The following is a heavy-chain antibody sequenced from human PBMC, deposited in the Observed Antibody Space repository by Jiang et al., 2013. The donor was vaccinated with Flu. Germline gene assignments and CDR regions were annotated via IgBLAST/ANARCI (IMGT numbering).Heavy chain of an antibody. J-gene: IGHJ4*02. CDR3: ARGMRYYYDGSGPELDY. V-gene: IGHV1-69*04. Sequence: GAEVKKPGSSVKVSCKASGGTFSSYAISWVRQAPGQGPEWMGRIIPILGTVNYAQKFQGRVTIIADKSTSTVYMELSSLRFEDTAVYYCARGMRYYYDGSGPELDYWGQGTLVTVSS. CDR2: IIPILGTV. CDR1: GGTFSSYA. D-gene: IGHD3-22*01.